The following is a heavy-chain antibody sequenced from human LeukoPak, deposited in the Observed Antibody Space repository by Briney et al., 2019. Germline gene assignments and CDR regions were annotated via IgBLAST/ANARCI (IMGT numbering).Heavy chain of an antibody. D-gene: IGHD6-19*01. CDR1: GFTFSNFG. V-gene: IGHV3-33*05. J-gene: IGHJ4*02. CDR2: ISYDGSNK. Sequence: GGSLRLSCEASGFTFSNFGMHWVRQAPGKGLEWVAVISYDGSNKYYADSVKGRFTISRDNSKNTLHLQMNSLRAEDTAVYFCARRSGVAVAGAFDYWGQGTLVTVSS. CDR3: ARRSGVAVAGAFDY.